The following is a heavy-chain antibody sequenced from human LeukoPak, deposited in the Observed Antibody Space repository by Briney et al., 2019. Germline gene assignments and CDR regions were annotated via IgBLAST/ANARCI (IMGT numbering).Heavy chain of an antibody. V-gene: IGHV4-34*01. CDR3: ARGGGYCSSTSCPPRY. Sequence: SETLSLTCAVYGGSFSGYYWSWIRQPPGKGLEWIGEINHSGSTNYNPSLKSRVTISVDTSKHQFSLKLSSVTAADTAVYYCARGGGYCSSTSCPPRYWGQGTLVTVSS. CDR1: GGSFSGYY. J-gene: IGHJ4*02. CDR2: INHSGST. D-gene: IGHD2-2*01.